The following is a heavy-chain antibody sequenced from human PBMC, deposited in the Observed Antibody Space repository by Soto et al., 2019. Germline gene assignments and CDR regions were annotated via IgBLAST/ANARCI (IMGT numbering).Heavy chain of an antibody. CDR1: GYTFTSYA. CDR2: ISAYNGNT. CDR3: ARDSQPYYYDSSGPNWFDP. J-gene: IGHJ5*02. D-gene: IGHD3-22*01. Sequence: ASVKVSCKASGYTFTSYAISWVRQAPGQGLEWMGWISAYNGNTNYAQKLQGRVTMTTDTSTSTAYMELRSLRSDDTAVYYCARDSQPYYYDSSGPNWFDPWGQGTLVTVSS. V-gene: IGHV1-18*01.